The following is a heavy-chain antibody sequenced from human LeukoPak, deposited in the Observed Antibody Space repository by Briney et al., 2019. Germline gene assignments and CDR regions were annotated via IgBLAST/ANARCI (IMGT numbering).Heavy chain of an antibody. J-gene: IGHJ4*02. Sequence: SETLSLTCTVSGGSISSYYWGWIRQPPGKGLEWIGSTYYSGSTYYNPSLKCRVTISVDTSKNQFSLKLSSVTAADTAVYYCARGFSPTIAVLFDYWGQGTLVTVSS. V-gene: IGHV4-39*07. D-gene: IGHD6-19*01. CDR1: GGSISSYY. CDR3: ARGFSPTIAVLFDY. CDR2: TYYSGST.